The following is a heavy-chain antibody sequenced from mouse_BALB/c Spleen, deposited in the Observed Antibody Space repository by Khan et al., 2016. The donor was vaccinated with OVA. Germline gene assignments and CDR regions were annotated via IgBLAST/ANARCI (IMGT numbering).Heavy chain of an antibody. Sequence: QVQLQQSGAELAKPGASVKMSCKASGYTFINYWILWVKLRPGQGLEWIGYINPSTGYTEYNQNFKDKATLTADKSSSTAYMQLCSLTSEDSAVYYCARRGLRWDFDYCGQGTTLTVSS. CDR1: GYTFINYW. J-gene: IGHJ2*01. D-gene: IGHD1-1*01. CDR3: ARRGLRWDFDY. V-gene: IGHV1-7*01. CDR2: INPSTGYT.